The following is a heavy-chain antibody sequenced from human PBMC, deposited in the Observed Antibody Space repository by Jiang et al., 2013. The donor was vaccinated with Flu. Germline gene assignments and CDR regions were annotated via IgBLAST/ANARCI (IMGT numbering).Heavy chain of an antibody. Sequence: PGGSLRLSCAASGFTFSRYAMSWVRQAPGKGLEWVSAITGSGDSTYYADSVQGRFTITRDSSKNTLSLQMNSLRAEDTAIYYCASRPSTVAAGPWDYWGQGTLVTVSS. V-gene: IGHV3-23*01. D-gene: IGHD4-23*01. CDR1: GFTFSRYA. CDR2: ITGSGDST. J-gene: IGHJ4*02. CDR3: ASRPSTVAAGPWDY.